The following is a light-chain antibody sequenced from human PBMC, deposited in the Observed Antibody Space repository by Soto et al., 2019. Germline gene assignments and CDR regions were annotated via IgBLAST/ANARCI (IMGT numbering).Light chain of an antibody. CDR3: QQYGSSLT. V-gene: IGKV3D-11*03. CDR1: QYINTR. CDR2: QTS. Sequence: EIVLTQSPATLSSFPGDRVTLSCRASQYINTRLAWYQHRPGQAPRLLIYQTSLRAAGIPARFSASGSGTDFTLTISDVQPEDFAVYYCQQYGSSLTFGGGTKVDIK. J-gene: IGKJ4*01.